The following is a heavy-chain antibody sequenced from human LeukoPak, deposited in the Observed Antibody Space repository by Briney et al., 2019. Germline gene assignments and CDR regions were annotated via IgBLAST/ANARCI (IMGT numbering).Heavy chain of an antibody. V-gene: IGHV3-30*03. Sequence: GGSLRLSCAASGFTFSSYGMHWVRQAPGKGLEWVGVISYDGSNKYYADSVKGRFTISRDNSKNTLYLQMNSLRAEDTAVYYCARDGSYGSYNWFDPWGQGTLVTVSS. CDR3: ARDGSYGSYNWFDP. CDR2: ISYDGSNK. J-gene: IGHJ5*02. CDR1: GFTFSSYG. D-gene: IGHD1-26*01.